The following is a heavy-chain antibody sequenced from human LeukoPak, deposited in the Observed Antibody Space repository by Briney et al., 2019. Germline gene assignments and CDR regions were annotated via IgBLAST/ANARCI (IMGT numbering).Heavy chain of an antibody. CDR3: AKTDRDCGGTFDY. CDR1: GFTFSSYA. D-gene: IGHD4-23*01. Sequence: GVSLRLSCAASGFTFSSYAMSWVRQAPGKGLEWVSAISGSGGSTYYADSVKGRFTISRDNSKNTLYLQMNSLRAEDAAVYYCAKTDRDCGGTFDYWGQGTLVTVSS. V-gene: IGHV3-23*01. CDR2: ISGSGGST. J-gene: IGHJ4*02.